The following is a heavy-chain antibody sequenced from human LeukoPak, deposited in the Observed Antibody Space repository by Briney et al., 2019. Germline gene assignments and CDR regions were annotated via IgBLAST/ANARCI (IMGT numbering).Heavy chain of an antibody. CDR3: AGGVGSSGSMYDY. D-gene: IGHD3-22*01. J-gene: IGHJ4*02. CDR2: INHSGST. Sequence: SETLSLTCAVYGGSFSGYYWSWIRQPPGKGLEWIGEINHSGSTNYNPSLKSRVTISVDTSKNQFSLKLSSVTAADTAVYYCAGGVGSSGSMYDYWGQGTLVTVSS. CDR1: GGSFSGYY. V-gene: IGHV4-34*01.